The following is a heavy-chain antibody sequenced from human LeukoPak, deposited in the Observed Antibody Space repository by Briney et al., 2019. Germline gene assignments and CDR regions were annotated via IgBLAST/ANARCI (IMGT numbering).Heavy chain of an antibody. CDR3: ARGDGRVLVSTILQIDY. D-gene: IGHD3-22*01. V-gene: IGHV1-2*02. Sequence: GASVKVSCKASGYTFTGYYMHWVRQAPGQGLEWMGWINPNSGGTNYAQKFQGRVTMTRDTSISTAYMELSRLRSDDTAVYYCARGDGRVLVSTILQIDYWGQGTLVTVSS. J-gene: IGHJ4*02. CDR1: GYTFTGYY. CDR2: INPNSGGT.